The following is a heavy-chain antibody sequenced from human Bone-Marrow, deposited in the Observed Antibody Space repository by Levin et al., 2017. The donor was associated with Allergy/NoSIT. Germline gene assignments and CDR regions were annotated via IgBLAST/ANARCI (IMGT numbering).Heavy chain of an antibody. V-gene: IGHV3-30*18. D-gene: IGHD6-19*01. Sequence: GESLKISCAVSGFTFSNYGMHWVRQAPGKGLEWVALISYDGSDKDYADSVKGRFTISRDSSKNTLYLQMNSLRVEDTAVYYCAKLLPWLVLTAPFDYWGQGTLVTVSS. CDR3: AKLLPWLVLTAPFDY. J-gene: IGHJ4*02. CDR2: ISYDGSDK. CDR1: GFTFSNYG.